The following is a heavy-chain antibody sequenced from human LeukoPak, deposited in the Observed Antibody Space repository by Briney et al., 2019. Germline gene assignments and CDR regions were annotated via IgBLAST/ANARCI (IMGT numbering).Heavy chain of an antibody. Sequence: GGPVRLSCAASGFTFSRYSMNWVRHAPGKGLEWVSSISSRSSYIYYADSVKGRFTISRDNAKNSLYLQMNSLRAEDTAVYYCARDMSYYGSFDYWGQGTLVTVSS. V-gene: IGHV3-21*01. CDR1: GFTFSRYS. CDR2: ISSRSSYI. J-gene: IGHJ4*02. D-gene: IGHD3-10*01. CDR3: ARDMSYYGSFDY.